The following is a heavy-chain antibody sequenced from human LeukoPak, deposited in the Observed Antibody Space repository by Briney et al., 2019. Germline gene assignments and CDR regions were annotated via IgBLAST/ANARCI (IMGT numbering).Heavy chain of an antibody. V-gene: IGHV5-10-1*01. D-gene: IGHD2-15*01. J-gene: IGHJ4*02. CDR2: IDPSDSYT. Sequence: GESLKISCKGSGYSFTSYWINWVRQMPGKGLEWMGTIDPSDSYTNYSPSFQGHVTITADKSIGTAYLHWSSLKASDTAMFYCARHRSCSGGTCYTLFDYWGQGTLVTVSS. CDR1: GYSFTSYW. CDR3: ARHRSCSGGTCYTLFDY.